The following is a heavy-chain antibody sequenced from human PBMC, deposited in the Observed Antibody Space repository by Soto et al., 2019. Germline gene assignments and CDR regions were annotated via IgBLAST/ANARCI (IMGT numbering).Heavy chain of an antibody. J-gene: IGHJ6*02. CDR1: GGTFSSYA. CDR2: IIPIFGTA. D-gene: IGHD6-13*01. V-gene: IGHV1-69*13. CDR3: ARGIAAAGRDYYYGMDV. Sequence: SVKVSCKASGGTFSSYAISWVRQAPGQGLEWMGGIIPIFGTANYAQKFQGRVTITADESTSTAYMELSSLRSEDTAVYYCARGIAAAGRDYYYGMDVWGQGTTVTVSS.